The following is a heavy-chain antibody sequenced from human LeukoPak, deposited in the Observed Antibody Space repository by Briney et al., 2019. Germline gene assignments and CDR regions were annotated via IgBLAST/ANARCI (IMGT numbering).Heavy chain of an antibody. Sequence: PGGSLRLSCAASGFTFSTYDMHWVRQATGKGLEWVSGINAAGDTYYPGSVKGRFIISRENGNNSLYLQMNSLGAGDTAVYYCVRCGSGWYYLDYWGQGTLVTVSS. J-gene: IGHJ4*02. V-gene: IGHV3-13*04. D-gene: IGHD6-19*01. CDR2: INAAGDT. CDR1: GFTFSTYD. CDR3: VRCGSGWYYLDY.